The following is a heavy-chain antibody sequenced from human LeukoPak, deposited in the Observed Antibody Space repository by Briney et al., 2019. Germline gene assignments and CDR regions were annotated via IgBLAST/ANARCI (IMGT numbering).Heavy chain of an antibody. CDR1: GYSVSSGYY. V-gene: IGHV4-38-2*02. D-gene: IGHD6-13*01. CDR3: ARSKAHLSTSWYGNWFDP. J-gene: IGHJ5*02. Sequence: SETLSLTCTVSGYSVSSGYYWGWIRQPPGKGLEWIASMYHSGDTYYNPSLRSRVTISVDTSKNQLSLKLSSVTAADTAVYYCARSKAHLSTSWYGNWFDPWGQGTLVTVSS. CDR2: MYHSGDT.